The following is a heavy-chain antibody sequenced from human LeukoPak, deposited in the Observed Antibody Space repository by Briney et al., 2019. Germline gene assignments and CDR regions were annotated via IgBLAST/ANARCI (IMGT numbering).Heavy chain of an antibody. CDR3: ARDFHRRYYDSSGYNGFDI. CDR1: GFTFSSYS. CDR2: ISAISSSST. J-gene: IGHJ3*02. Sequence: GGSLRLSCAASGFTFSSYSMNWVRQAPGKGLEWVSYISAISSSSTYYADSVKGRFTISRDNAKNSLYLQMNSLRAEDTAVYYCARDFHRRYYDSSGYNGFDIWGQGTMVTVSS. D-gene: IGHD3-22*01. V-gene: IGHV3-48*04.